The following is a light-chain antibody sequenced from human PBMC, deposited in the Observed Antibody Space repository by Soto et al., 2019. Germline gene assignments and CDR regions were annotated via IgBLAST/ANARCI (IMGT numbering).Light chain of an antibody. CDR1: QSVSNN. V-gene: IGKV3-15*01. CDR2: HAS. CDR3: QQYSQWPLT. Sequence: EIAVTQSPAALSVSPGERAILSCRASQSVSNNLAWYQQKPGQAPSLLIYHASTRATGIPARYSGSGSATELTLTISSLRSEDSAVYYCQQYSQWPLTFGGGTKVEIK. J-gene: IGKJ4*01.